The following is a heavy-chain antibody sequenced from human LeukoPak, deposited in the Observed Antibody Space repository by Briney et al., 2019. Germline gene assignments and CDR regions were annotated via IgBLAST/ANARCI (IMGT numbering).Heavy chain of an antibody. J-gene: IGHJ3*02. Sequence: HPGGSLRLSCTASGFTFGDYAMSWVRQAPGKGLEWVGFIRSKAYGGTTEYAASVKGRFTISRDDSKSIAYLQMNSLKTEDTAVYYCTRDWRSIVGATGAFDIWGQGTMVTVSS. CDR1: GFTFGDYA. V-gene: IGHV3-49*04. CDR3: TRDWRSIVGATGAFDI. CDR2: IRSKAYGGTT. D-gene: IGHD1-26*01.